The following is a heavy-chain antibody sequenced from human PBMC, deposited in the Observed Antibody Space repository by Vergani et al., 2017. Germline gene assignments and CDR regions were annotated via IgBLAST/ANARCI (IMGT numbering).Heavy chain of an antibody. Sequence: EVQLLESGGGLVQPGGSLRLSCAASGFTFSSYAMSWVRQAPGKGLEWVSAISGSGGSTYYADSVKGRFTISRDNAKNSLYLQMNSLRAEDTAVYYCARVNYYDSSGYYFAGRGYYFDYWGQGTLVTVSS. CDR1: GFTFSSYA. V-gene: IGHV3-23*01. J-gene: IGHJ4*02. D-gene: IGHD3-22*01. CDR3: ARVNYYDSSGYYFAGRGYYFDY. CDR2: ISGSGGST.